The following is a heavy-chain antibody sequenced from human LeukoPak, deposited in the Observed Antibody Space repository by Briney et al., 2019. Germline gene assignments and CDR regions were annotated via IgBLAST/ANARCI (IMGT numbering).Heavy chain of an antibody. D-gene: IGHD3-9*01. CDR1: GGSISNYY. Sequence: SETLSLTCTVSGGSISNYYWSWIRQPPGKGLEWIGYIYYNGSTNYNPSLTSRVTMSIDTSMNQFSLKLSSVTAADTAVYYCARERLVRQWYLDFWGRGTLVTVSS. J-gene: IGHJ2*01. CDR2: IYYNGST. CDR3: ARERLVRQWYLDF. V-gene: IGHV4-59*01.